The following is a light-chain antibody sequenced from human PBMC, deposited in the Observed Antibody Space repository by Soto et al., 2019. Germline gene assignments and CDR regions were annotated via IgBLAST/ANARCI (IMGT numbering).Light chain of an antibody. CDR1: QSVGSN. J-gene: IGKJ4*01. CDR2: GAS. Sequence: EVVLTQSPATLSVSPGAGATLSCRASQSVGSNLAWYQQKPGQTPRVLIYGASTRAIGIPARFSGSGFGTEFTLTISSLQSEDFVGYYCQQYSNWPLLSFGGGTKVELK. CDR3: QQYSNWPLLS. V-gene: IGKV3-15*01.